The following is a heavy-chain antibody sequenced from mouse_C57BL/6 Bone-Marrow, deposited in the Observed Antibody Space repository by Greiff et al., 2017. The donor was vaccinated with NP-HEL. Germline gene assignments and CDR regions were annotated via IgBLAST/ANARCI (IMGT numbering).Heavy chain of an antibody. CDR2: ISDGGSYT. D-gene: IGHD2-5*01. J-gene: IGHJ4*01. V-gene: IGHV5-4*01. CDR3: ARDKGPTIVTPYYAMDY. Sequence: DVQLVESGGGLVKPGGFLKLSCAASGFTFSSYAMSWVRQTPEKRLEWVATISDGGSYTYYPDNVKGRFTITRDNAKNNLYLQMSHLKSEDTAMYYCARDKGPTIVTPYYAMDYWGQGTSVTVSS. CDR1: GFTFSSYA.